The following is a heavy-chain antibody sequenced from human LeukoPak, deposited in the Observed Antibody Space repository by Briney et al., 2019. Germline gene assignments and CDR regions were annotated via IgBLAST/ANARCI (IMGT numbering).Heavy chain of an antibody. CDR3: ARDYYGDYYFDY. Sequence: GGSLRLSCAASGFTFSSYWMSWVRQAPGKRLEWVSSISSSTSTIHYADSVKGRFTIFRDNAKNSLYLQMNSLRAEDTAVYFCARDYYGDYYFDYWGQGTLVTVSS. V-gene: IGHV3-48*01. D-gene: IGHD4-17*01. J-gene: IGHJ4*02. CDR2: ISSSTSTI. CDR1: GFTFSSYW.